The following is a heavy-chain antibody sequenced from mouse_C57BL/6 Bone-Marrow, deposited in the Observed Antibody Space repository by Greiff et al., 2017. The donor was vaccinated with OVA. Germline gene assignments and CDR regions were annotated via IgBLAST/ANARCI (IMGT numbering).Heavy chain of an antibody. V-gene: IGHV14-4*01. CDR1: GFNIKDDY. Sequence: VQLQQSGAELVRPGASVKLSCTASGFNIKDDYMHWVKQRPEQGLEWIGWIDPENGDTEYASKFQGKATITADTSSNTAYLQLSSLTSEDTAVYYCTTWGSLLLRSYFDYWGQGTTLTVSS. CDR2: IDPENGDT. CDR3: TTWGSLLLRSYFDY. J-gene: IGHJ2*01. D-gene: IGHD1-1*01.